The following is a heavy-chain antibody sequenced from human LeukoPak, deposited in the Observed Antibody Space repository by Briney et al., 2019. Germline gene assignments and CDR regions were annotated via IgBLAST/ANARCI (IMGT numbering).Heavy chain of an antibody. CDR3: ARGKELDDFSSGYHFDY. D-gene: IGHD3-3*01. J-gene: IGHJ4*02. Sequence: ASVKASCKASGYTFTGYYMHWVRQAPGQGLEWMGWINPNSGGTNYAQKFQGRVTMTRDTSISTAYMELSRLRSDDTAVYYCARGKELDDFSSGYHFDYWGQGTLVTVSS. V-gene: IGHV1-2*02. CDR1: GYTFTGYY. CDR2: INPNSGGT.